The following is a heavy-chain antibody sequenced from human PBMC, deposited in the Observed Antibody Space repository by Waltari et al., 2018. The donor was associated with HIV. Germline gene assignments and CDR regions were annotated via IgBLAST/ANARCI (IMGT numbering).Heavy chain of an antibody. D-gene: IGHD1-1*01. Sequence: QVQLQESGPGLVKPSETLSLTCTVSGGSISSYYWSWIRQPPGKGLVWIWYIYYSGSTNYNPSLKCRVTISVDTSKNPFSLKLSSVTAADTAVYYCARGKLERDYYYGMDVWGQGTTVTVSS. CDR2: IYYSGST. J-gene: IGHJ6*02. CDR3: ARGKLERDYYYGMDV. CDR1: GGSISSYY. V-gene: IGHV4-59*01.